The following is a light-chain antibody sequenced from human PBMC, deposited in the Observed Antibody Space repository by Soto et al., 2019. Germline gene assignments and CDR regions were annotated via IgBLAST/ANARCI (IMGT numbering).Light chain of an antibody. J-gene: IGKJ4*01. Sequence: DIVMTQSPDSLAVSLGERATIDCRSSQSLLYSSNNKNYLAWYQQKPGQPPTLLIYWSSTRESGVPDRFSGSGSGTDFTLTISSLQAEDVAVYYCQHYYSAPLTFGGGTKVDIK. CDR3: QHYYSAPLT. CDR2: WSS. V-gene: IGKV4-1*01. CDR1: QSLLYSSNNKNY.